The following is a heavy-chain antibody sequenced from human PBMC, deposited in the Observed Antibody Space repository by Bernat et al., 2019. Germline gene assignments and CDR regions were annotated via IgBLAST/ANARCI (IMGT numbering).Heavy chain of an antibody. CDR1: GGSISSSSYY. Sequence: QVQLQESGPGLVKPSGTLSLTCAVSGGSISSSSYYWGWIRQPPGKGLEWIGSIYYSGSTYYNPSLKSRVTISVDTSKNQFSLKLSSVTAADTAVYYCARDHYCSSTSCFNWFDPWGQGTLVTVSS. J-gene: IGHJ5*02. V-gene: IGHV4-39*02. CDR2: IYYSGST. D-gene: IGHD2-2*01. CDR3: ARDHYCSSTSCFNWFDP.